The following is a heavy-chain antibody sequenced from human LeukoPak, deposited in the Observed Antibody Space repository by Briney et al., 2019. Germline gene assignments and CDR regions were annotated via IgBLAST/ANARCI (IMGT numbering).Heavy chain of an antibody. CDR3: ARDRVGATDYFDY. D-gene: IGHD1-26*01. CDR1: GFTFSSYG. Sequence: GGSLRLSCAASGFTFSSYGMHWVRQAPGKGLEWVAVISYDGSNKYYADSVKGRFTISGDNSKNTLYLQMNSLRAEDTAVYYCARDRVGATDYFDYWGQGTLVTVSS. J-gene: IGHJ4*02. V-gene: IGHV3-30*03. CDR2: ISYDGSNK.